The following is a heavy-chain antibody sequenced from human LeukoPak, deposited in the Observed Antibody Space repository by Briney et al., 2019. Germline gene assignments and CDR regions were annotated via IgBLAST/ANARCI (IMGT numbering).Heavy chain of an antibody. Sequence: AGGSLRLSCAASGFTFSSYWMTWVRQAPGRGLEWVANINQDGSEKYYVDSVKGRFTISRDNAKNSLYLQMNSLKTDDTGVYYCTRVGVVEAAGTGDDAFDIWGQGTMVTVSS. CDR2: INQDGSEK. CDR1: GFTFSSYW. V-gene: IGHV3-7*03. D-gene: IGHD6-13*01. CDR3: TRVGVVEAAGTGDDAFDI. J-gene: IGHJ3*02.